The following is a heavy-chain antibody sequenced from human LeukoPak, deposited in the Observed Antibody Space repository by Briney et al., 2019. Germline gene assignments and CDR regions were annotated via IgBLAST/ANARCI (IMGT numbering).Heavy chain of an antibody. CDR1: GFTFGDYA. Sequence: PGGSLRLSCTASGFTFGDYAMSWVRQAPGKGLEWVGFIRSKAYGGTTEYAASVKGRFTISRDDSKSIAYLQMNSLKTEDTAVYYCTRRLRGVAVAGTYNWFDPWGQGTLVTVSS. CDR2: IRSKAYGGTT. J-gene: IGHJ5*02. D-gene: IGHD6-19*01. CDR3: TRRLRGVAVAGTYNWFDP. V-gene: IGHV3-49*04.